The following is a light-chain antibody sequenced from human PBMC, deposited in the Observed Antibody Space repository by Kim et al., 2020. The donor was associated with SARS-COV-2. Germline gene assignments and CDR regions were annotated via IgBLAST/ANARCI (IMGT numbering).Light chain of an antibody. J-gene: IGKJ5*01. CDR3: QQLNGYPIT. Sequence: ASVGDRVTITCRASQGGGSDLAWYQQEPGKAPELLIYRISTLQSGVPSRFSGSGSGTEITLTISSLQPEDFATYYCQQLNGYPITFGQGTRLEIK. CDR1: QGGGSD. CDR2: RIS. V-gene: IGKV1-9*01.